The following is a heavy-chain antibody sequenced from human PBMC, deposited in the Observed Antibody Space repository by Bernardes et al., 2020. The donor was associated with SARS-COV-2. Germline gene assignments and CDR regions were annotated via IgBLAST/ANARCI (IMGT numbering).Heavy chain of an antibody. Sequence: GGSLRLSCAASGFTFRNYAMTCVRQAPGRGLEWISTISAIGAGTHYADPVTGRFTISRDDSKNTLYQQMNSLGDDDTAVYYGADDYSGDSHLDYWGQGTGVTVSS. CDR1: GFTFRNYA. D-gene: IGHD2-21*02. V-gene: IGHV3-23*01. J-gene: IGHJ4*02. CDR3: ADDYSGDSHLDY. CDR2: ISAIGAGT.